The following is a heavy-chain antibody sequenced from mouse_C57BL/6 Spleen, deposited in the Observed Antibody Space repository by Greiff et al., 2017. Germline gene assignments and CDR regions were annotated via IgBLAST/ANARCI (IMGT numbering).Heavy chain of an antibody. D-gene: IGHD1-1*01. V-gene: IGHV3-6*01. J-gene: IGHJ1*03. Sequence: ESGPGLVKPSQSLSLTCSVTGYSITSGYYWNWIRQFPGNKLEWMGYISYDGSNNYNPSLKNRISITRDTSKNQFFLKLNSVTTEDTATYYCAKFITGWYFDVWGTGTTVTVSS. CDR1: GYSITSGYY. CDR2: ISYDGSN. CDR3: AKFITGWYFDV.